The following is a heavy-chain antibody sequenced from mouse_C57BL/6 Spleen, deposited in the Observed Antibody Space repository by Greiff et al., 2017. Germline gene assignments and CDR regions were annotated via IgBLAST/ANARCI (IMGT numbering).Heavy chain of an antibody. CDR3: AYDYDRSWFAY. D-gene: IGHD2-4*01. CDR1: GYTFTSYW. Sequence: QVQLQQPGAELVMPGASVKLSCKASGYTFTSYWMHWVQQRPGQGLEWIGEIDPSDSYTNYTQTFKGKSTLTVDKSSSTAYMQLSSVTSEDSAVYYWAYDYDRSWFAYWGQGTLVTVSA. V-gene: IGHV1-69*01. J-gene: IGHJ3*01. CDR2: IDPSDSYT.